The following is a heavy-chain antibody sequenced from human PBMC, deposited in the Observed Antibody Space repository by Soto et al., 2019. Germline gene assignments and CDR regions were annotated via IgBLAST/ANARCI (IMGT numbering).Heavy chain of an antibody. CDR3: ARVGAQNYYGSGLYYYYGMDV. J-gene: IGHJ6*02. V-gene: IGHV4-59*01. Sequence: PSETLSLTCTVSGGSISSYYWSCIRQPPGKGLEWIVYIYYSGSTNYNPSLKSRVTISVDTSKNQVSLKLSSVTAADTAVYYCARVGAQNYYGSGLYYYYGMDVWGQGTTVNVSS. CDR1: GGSISSYY. CDR2: IYYSGST. D-gene: IGHD3-10*01.